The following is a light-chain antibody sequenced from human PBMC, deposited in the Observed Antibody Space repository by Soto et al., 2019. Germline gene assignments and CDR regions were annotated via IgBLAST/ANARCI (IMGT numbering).Light chain of an antibody. J-gene: IGKJ1*01. CDR3: QQYNNWPPWT. V-gene: IGKV3-15*01. Sequence: EIVMTQSPATLSVSPGERATLSCRASQSIGSNLAWYQQKPGQAPRLLIDAASIRATDFPARFSGSGSGTEFTLTISGLQSDDFAVSFCQQYNNWPPWTFGHGTKVEIK. CDR2: AAS. CDR1: QSIGSN.